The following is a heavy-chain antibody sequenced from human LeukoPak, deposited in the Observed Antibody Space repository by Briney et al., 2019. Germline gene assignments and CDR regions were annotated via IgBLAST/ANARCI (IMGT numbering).Heavy chain of an antibody. D-gene: IGHD6-6*01. CDR3: ARGGEYSSSWGPHVAFDI. CDR1: GFTFDDYG. Sequence: GGSLRLSCAASGFTFDDYGMSWVRQAPGKGLEWVSGINWNGGSTGYADSVKGRFTISRDNAKNSLYLQMNSLRAEDTAVYYCARGGEYSSSWGPHVAFDIWGQGTMVTVSS. CDR2: INWNGGST. V-gene: IGHV3-20*04. J-gene: IGHJ3*02.